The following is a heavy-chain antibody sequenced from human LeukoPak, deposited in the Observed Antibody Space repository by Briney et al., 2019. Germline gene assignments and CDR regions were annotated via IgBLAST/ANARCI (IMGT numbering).Heavy chain of an antibody. CDR3: ARGFHSSSWLPDAFDI. D-gene: IGHD6-13*01. J-gene: IGHJ3*02. V-gene: IGHV4-31*03. CDR1: GGSISSGGYY. Sequence: PSETLPLTCTVSGGSISSGGYYWSWIRQHPGKGLEWIGYIYYSGSTYYNPSLKSRVTISVDTSKNQFSLKLSSVTAADTAVYYCARGFHSSSWLPDAFDIWGQGTMVTVSS. CDR2: IYYSGST.